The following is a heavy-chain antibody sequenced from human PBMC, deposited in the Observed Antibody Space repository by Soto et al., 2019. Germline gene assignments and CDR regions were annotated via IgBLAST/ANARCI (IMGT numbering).Heavy chain of an antibody. CDR1: GFTFDDYA. D-gene: IGHD3-10*01. V-gene: IGHV3-9*01. J-gene: IGHJ6*02. Sequence: EVQLVESGGGLVQPGRSLRLSCAASGFTFDDYAMHWVRQAPGKGLEWVSGISWNSGSIGYADSVKGRFTISRDNAKNSLYLQMNSLRDEDTALYYCAKEFRGRRTPYYYYGMDVWGQGTTVTVSS. CDR2: ISWNSGSI. CDR3: AKEFRGRRTPYYYYGMDV.